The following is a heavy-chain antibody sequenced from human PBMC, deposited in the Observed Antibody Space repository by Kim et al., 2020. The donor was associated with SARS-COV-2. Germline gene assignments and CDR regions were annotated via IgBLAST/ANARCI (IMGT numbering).Heavy chain of an antibody. J-gene: IGHJ4*02. D-gene: IGHD3-22*01. V-gene: IGHV5-51*01. CDR3: ARPQDSSSGIDY. Sequence: RYSPTFQGQVTISADKSISTAYLQWSSLKASDTAMYYCARPQDSSSGIDYWGQGTLVTVSS.